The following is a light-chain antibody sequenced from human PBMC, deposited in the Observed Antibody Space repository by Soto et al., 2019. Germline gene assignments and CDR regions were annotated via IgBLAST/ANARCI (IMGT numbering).Light chain of an antibody. V-gene: IGKV3-15*01. CDR3: QQYNIWPQT. Sequence: EIVLTQSPGTLSLSPGKRATLSCRASQSLRSSLAWYQQKPGQAPRLLIYGASTRATGIPARFSGSGSGTEFTLTISSLQSEDFAVYFCQQYNIWPQTFGQGTKVDIK. CDR2: GAS. J-gene: IGKJ1*01. CDR1: QSLRSS.